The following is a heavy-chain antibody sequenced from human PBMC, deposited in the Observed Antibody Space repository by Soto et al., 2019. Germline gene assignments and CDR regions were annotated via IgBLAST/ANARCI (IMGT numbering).Heavy chain of an antibody. D-gene: IGHD2-21*02. CDR1: GGSFSGYY. J-gene: IGHJ6*02. V-gene: IGHV4-34*01. CDR3: ARGYCGGDCYHYYYGMDV. CDR2: INHSGRT. Sequence: SETLSLTCAVYGGSFSGYYWSWIRQPPGKGLEWIGEINHSGRTNYNPSLKSRVTISVDTSKNQFSLKLSSVTAADTAVYYCARGYCGGDCYHYYYGMDVWGQGTTVTVSS.